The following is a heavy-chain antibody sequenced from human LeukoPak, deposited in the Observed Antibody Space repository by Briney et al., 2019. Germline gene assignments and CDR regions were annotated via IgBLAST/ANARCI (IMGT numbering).Heavy chain of an antibody. V-gene: IGHV1-69*05. Sequence: SVKVSCKASGYTLSGYAISWVRQAPGQGLEWMGGIIPMFGTANYAQKFQGRVTINTDESTSTAYMELSSLRSEDTAVYYCARGHIVGATTGHYMDVWGKGTTVTVSS. D-gene: IGHD1-26*01. CDR3: ARGHIVGATTGHYMDV. J-gene: IGHJ6*03. CDR1: GYTLSGYA. CDR2: IIPMFGTA.